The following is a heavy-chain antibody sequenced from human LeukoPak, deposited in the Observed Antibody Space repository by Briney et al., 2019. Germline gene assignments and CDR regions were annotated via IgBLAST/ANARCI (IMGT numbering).Heavy chain of an antibody. CDR3: AKDSSGWYGPYHYGMDV. CDR2: ISGSGGST. Sequence: GGSLRLSCAASGFTFSSYAMSWVRQAPGKGLEWVSAISGSGGSTYYADSVKGRFTISRDNSKNTLYLQMNSLRAEDTAVYYCAKDSSGWYGPYHYGMDVWGKGTTVTVSS. CDR1: GFTFSSYA. V-gene: IGHV3-23*01. D-gene: IGHD6-19*01. J-gene: IGHJ6*04.